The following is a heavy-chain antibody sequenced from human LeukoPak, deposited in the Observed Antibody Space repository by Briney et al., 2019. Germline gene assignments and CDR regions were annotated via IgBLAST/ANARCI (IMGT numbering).Heavy chain of an antibody. CDR1: GFSISSYA. D-gene: IGHD2-2*01. CDR2: ISGSGGST. Sequence: GGSLRLSCAASGFSISSYAMSWVRQAPGKGLEWVSAISGSGGSTYYADSVKGRFTISRDNSKNTLYLQMNSLRAEDTAVYYCARGRLRYCSSTSCRTYYYYGMDVWGQGTTVTVSS. V-gene: IGHV3-23*01. CDR3: ARGRLRYCSSTSCRTYYYYGMDV. J-gene: IGHJ6*02.